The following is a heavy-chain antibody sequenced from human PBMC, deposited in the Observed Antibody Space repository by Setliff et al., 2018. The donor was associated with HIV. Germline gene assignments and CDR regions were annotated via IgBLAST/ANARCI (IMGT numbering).Heavy chain of an antibody. D-gene: IGHD1-26*01. CDR2: IYPNSGDT. J-gene: IGHJ4*02. V-gene: IGHV1-2*02. CDR3: ARHRDGGTYPLDY. Sequence: ASVKVSCKASGYTFTGYYIHWVRQAPGQGLEWMGWIYPNSGDTKYAQKFQGRVTMTRDTSISTAYMELSWLSSDDTAVYYCARHRDGGTYPLDYWGQGTLVTVSS. CDR1: GYTFTGYY.